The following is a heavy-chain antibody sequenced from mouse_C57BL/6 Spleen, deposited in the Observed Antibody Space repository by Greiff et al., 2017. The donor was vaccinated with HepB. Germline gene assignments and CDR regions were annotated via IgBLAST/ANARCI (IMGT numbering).Heavy chain of an antibody. D-gene: IGHD2-2*01. Sequence: EVQLQQSGPELVKPGASVKMSCKASGYTFTDYNMHWVKQSHGKSLEWIGYINPNNGGNSYNQKFKGKATLTVNKASSTAYMEIRGLTSEDSAVYYCARGGYDYFDYWGQGTTLTVSS. V-gene: IGHV1-22*01. CDR3: ARGGYDYFDY. J-gene: IGHJ2*01. CDR1: GYTFTDYN. CDR2: INPNNGGN.